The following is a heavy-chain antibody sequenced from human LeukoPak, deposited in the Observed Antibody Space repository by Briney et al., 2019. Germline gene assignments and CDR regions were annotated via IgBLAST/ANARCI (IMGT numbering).Heavy chain of an antibody. D-gene: IGHD1-26*01. V-gene: IGHV3-66*02. CDR3: ARRENSGYFDY. CDR2: IYSGGDT. Sequence: GGSLRLSCAASGVAVSSNYMTWVRQAPGKGLEWISVIYSGGDTYHADTVKGRFTISRDDSKNTLYLQMNSLRAEDTAVYYCARRENSGYFDYWGQGTLVTVSS. CDR1: GVAVSSNY. J-gene: IGHJ4*02.